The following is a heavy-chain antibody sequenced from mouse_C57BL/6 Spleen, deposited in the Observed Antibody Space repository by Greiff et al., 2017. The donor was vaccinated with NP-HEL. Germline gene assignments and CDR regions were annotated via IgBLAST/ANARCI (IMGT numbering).Heavy chain of an antibody. CDR3: ARSVPIYYDPRRYFDY. J-gene: IGHJ2*01. CDR2: IDPANGNT. D-gene: IGHD2-4*01. CDR1: GFNIKNTY. V-gene: IGHV14-3*01. Sequence: EVKLQESVAELVRPGASVKLSCTASGFNIKNTYMHWVKQRPEQGLEWIGRIDPANGNTKYAPKFQGKATITADTSSNTAYLQLSSLTSEDTAIYYCARSVPIYYDPRRYFDYWGQGTTLTVSS.